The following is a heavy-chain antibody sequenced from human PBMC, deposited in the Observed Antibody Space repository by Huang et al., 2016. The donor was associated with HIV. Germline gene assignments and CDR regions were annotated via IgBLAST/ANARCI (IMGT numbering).Heavy chain of an antibody. D-gene: IGHD3-10*01. CDR2: IRYDGTNK. V-gene: IGHV3-30*02. J-gene: IGHJ6*03. Sequence: QVQLVESGGGVVQPGGSLRLSCAASGLTFSSYGMHRVRQAPGKGLEWVAFIRYDGTNKYYVDSVKGRFTISRDNSKNTVYLQMDSLRTEDTAVFYCAKDGYYFGLTGNYYYMDVWGKGTTVTVSS. CDR1: GLTFSSYG. CDR3: AKDGYYFGLTGNYYYMDV.